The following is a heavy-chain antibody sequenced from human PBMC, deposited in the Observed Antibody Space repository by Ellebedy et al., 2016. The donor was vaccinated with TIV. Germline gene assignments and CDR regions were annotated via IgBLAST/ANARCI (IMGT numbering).Heavy chain of an antibody. Sequence: GESLKISCAASGFPFINHALSWVRQAPGKGLEWVSAISGSGIYIEYADSVKGRFTISIENSKKTLFLQMSSLSADDTAVYYCARGSGYCSSTSCSGETDWGQGTPVTVSS. CDR3: ARGSGYCSSTSCSGETD. J-gene: IGHJ4*02. CDR2: ISGSGIYI. CDR1: GFPFINHA. V-gene: IGHV3-23*01. D-gene: IGHD2-2*01.